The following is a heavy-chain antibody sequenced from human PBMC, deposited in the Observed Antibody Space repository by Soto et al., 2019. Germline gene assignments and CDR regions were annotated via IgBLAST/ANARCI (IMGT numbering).Heavy chain of an antibody. J-gene: IGHJ4*02. CDR3: ATFGVIGEPFDY. CDR1: GGSISSGDYY. V-gene: IGHV4-30-4*01. CDR2: IYYSGST. D-gene: IGHD3-10*01. Sequence: QVQLQESGPGLVKPSQTLSLTCTVSGGSISSGDYYWSWIRQPPGKGLEWIGYIYYSGSTYYNPSLKRRVTLSLDTPSNQFSLRLSSLTAADTAVYYCATFGVIGEPFDYWGQGTLVTVSS.